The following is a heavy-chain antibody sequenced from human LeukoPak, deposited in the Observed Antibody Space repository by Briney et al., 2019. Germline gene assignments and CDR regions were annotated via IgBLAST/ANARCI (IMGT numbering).Heavy chain of an antibody. V-gene: IGHV3-15*01. Sequence: PGGSLRLSCAASGFTFTNAWMSWVRQAPGKGLEWVGRIKSKTDGGTTDYAAPVKGRFTISRDDSKNTLYLQMNSLKTEDTAVYYCTTKLLWFGRGAGYWGQGTLVTVSS. CDR3: TTKLLWFGRGAGY. CDR2: IKSKTDGGTT. CDR1: GFTFTNAW. J-gene: IGHJ4*02. D-gene: IGHD3-10*01.